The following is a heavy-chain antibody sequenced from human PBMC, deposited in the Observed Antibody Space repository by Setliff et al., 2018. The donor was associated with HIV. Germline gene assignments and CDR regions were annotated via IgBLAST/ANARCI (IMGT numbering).Heavy chain of an antibody. CDR2: IYSTGTT. J-gene: IGHJ5*02. D-gene: IGHD3-10*01. CDR1: GVSINTINYY. Sequence: SETLSLTCTVSGVSINTINYYWGWIRQPPGKGLEWIGNIYSTGTTYFNPSLQSRVRISVDTSKNQFSLKLSSVTAADTAVYYCATYADRESNRFDPWGQGILVTVSS. V-gene: IGHV4-39*01. CDR3: ATYADRESNRFDP.